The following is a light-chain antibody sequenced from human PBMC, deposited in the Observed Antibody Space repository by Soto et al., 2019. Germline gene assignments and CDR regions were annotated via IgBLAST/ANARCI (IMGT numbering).Light chain of an antibody. V-gene: IGKV3-20*01. CDR2: GAS. J-gene: IGKJ5*01. CDR1: LTINSRD. Sequence: EIVLTQSPGTLSLSPGERATLSCRASLTINSRDLAWYQQRPGQAPRLLLYGASSRATGIPDRFTGSASWTDFTLTISSLQSEDFAVYYCQQYNNWPITFGQGTRLEIK. CDR3: QQYNNWPIT.